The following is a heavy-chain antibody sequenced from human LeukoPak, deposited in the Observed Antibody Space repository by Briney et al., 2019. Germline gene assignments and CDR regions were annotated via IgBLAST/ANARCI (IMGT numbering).Heavy chain of an antibody. CDR2: IIPIFGTA. CDR1: GGTFSSYA. V-gene: IGHV1-69*13. Sequence: ASVKVSCKASGGTFSSYAISWVRQAPGQGLEWMGGIIPIFGTANYAQKFQGRVTITADESTSTAYMELSSLRSEDTAVYYCATLRGRRVIVVVAALDYWGQGTLVTVSS. D-gene: IGHD2-15*01. CDR3: ATLRGRRVIVVVAALDY. J-gene: IGHJ4*02.